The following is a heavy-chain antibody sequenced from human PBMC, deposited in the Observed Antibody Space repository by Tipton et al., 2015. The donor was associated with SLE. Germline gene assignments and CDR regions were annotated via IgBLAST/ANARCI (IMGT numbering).Heavy chain of an antibody. CDR1: GFTFSSYA. D-gene: IGHD7-27*01. Sequence: SLRLSCAASGFTFSSYAVHWVRQAPGKGLEWVAVMSYGGFNKYYADSVKGRFTISRDNSKNTLYLQMNSLRAEDTALYYCAREGNWAGEVDYWGQGTLVTVSS. V-gene: IGHV3-30*04. J-gene: IGHJ4*02. CDR2: MSYGGFNK. CDR3: AREGNWAGEVDY.